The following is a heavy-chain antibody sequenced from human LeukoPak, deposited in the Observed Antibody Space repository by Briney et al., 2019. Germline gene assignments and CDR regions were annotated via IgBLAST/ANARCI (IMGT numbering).Heavy chain of an antibody. CDR2: INPNSGGT. CDR3: GRDGDLLLWCGELLYY. Sequence: ASVKVSCKASGYTFTGYYMHWVPHAPGQGLEWMGWINPNSGGTNYAQKFQGRVTMTRDTSISRADMELSRLRADDTAVYYCGRDGDLLLWCGELLYYWGQGTLVTVSS. CDR1: GYTFTGYY. D-gene: IGHD3-10*01. V-gene: IGHV1-2*02. J-gene: IGHJ4*02.